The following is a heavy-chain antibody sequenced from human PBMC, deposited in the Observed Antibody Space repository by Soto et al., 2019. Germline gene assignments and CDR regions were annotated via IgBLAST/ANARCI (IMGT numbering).Heavy chain of an antibody. J-gene: IGHJ3*02. CDR1: GYTFTGYY. CDR2: INPNSGGT. Sequence: GASVKVSCTASGYTFTGYYMHWVRQAPGQGLEWMGWINPNSGGTNYAQKFQGWVTMTRDTSISTAYMELSRLRSDDTAVYYCARGGTVVTDAFDIWGQGTMVTVSS. D-gene: IGHD2-15*01. CDR3: ARGGTVVTDAFDI. V-gene: IGHV1-2*04.